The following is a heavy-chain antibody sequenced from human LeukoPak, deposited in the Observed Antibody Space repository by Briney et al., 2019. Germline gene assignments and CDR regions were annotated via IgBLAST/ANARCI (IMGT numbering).Heavy chain of an antibody. J-gene: IGHJ6*02. Sequence: GRSLRLPCAASGFTFSSYGMHWVRQAPGKGLEWVAVIWYDGSNKYYADSVKGRFTISRDNSKNTLYLQMNSLRAEDTAVYYCARDLGGYDSYGMDVWGQGTTVTVSS. V-gene: IGHV3-33*01. D-gene: IGHD5-12*01. CDR2: IWYDGSNK. CDR1: GFTFSSYG. CDR3: ARDLGGYDSYGMDV.